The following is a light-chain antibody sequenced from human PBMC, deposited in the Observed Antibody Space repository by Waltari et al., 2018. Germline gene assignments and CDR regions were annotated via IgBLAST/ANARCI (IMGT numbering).Light chain of an antibody. CDR3: QQYYDWPPAPT. CDR2: GTS. V-gene: IGKV3-15*01. CDR1: QSISSH. Sequence: VMTQSPVTLSVSPGERATLTCRASQSISSHLAWYQKRLGQAPRLLIYGTSTRAPGIPARVSGSGAGTEFTLTISSLQPEDVAVYYCQQYYDWPPAPTFGQGTRVEVK. J-gene: IGKJ1*01.